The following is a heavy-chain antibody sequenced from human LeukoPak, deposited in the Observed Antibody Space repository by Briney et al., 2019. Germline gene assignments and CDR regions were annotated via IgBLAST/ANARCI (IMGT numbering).Heavy chain of an antibody. D-gene: IGHD3-10*01. CDR1: GYTFGSDD. CDR2: INPNNGNL. J-gene: IGHJ5*02. Sequence: ASVKVSCKASGYTFGSDDINWVRQATGQGLEWMGWINPNNGNLGYAQKFQGRVTITRNTPISTAYMELSSLTSEDTAVYYCARDIYSGSGNLHWFDPWGQGTLVTVSS. CDR3: ARDIYSGSGNLHWFDP. V-gene: IGHV1-8*03.